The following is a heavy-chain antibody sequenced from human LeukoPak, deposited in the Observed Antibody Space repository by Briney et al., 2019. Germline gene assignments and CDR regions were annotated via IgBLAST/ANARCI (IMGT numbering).Heavy chain of an antibody. D-gene: IGHD6-13*01. CDR2: IIPIFGTA. Sequence: SVKVSCKASGGTFSSYAINWVRQAPGQGLEWMGGIIPIFGTANYAQKFQGRVTITADKSTSTAYMELSSLRSEDTAVYYCARDFRPGSSSWYYWGQGTLVTVSS. J-gene: IGHJ4*02. V-gene: IGHV1-69*06. CDR1: GGTFSSYA. CDR3: ARDFRPGSSSWYY.